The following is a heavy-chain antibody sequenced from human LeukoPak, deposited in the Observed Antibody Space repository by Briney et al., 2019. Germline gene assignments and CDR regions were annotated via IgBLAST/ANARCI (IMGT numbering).Heavy chain of an antibody. CDR3: VKGVVPAAIGGSLYYYYGMDV. J-gene: IGHJ6*04. CDR1: GFTFSSYA. Sequence: GGSLRLSCSASGFTFSSYAMHWVRQAPGKGLEYVSAISSNGGSTYYADSVKGRFTISRDNSKNTLYLQMSSLGAEDTAVYYCVKGVVPAAIGGSLYYYYGMDVWGKGTTVTVSS. D-gene: IGHD2-2*01. CDR2: ISSNGGST. V-gene: IGHV3-64D*06.